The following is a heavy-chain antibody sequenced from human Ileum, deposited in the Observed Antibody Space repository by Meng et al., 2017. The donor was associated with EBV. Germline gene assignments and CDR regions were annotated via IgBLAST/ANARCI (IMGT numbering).Heavy chain of an antibody. CDR2: VTPVFTST. V-gene: IGHV1-69*01. Sequence: QVQLVQSWADVKKPGSSVKISCRASGGIFKTFVFSWVRLAPGQGLEWMGGVTPVFTSTLYAKHFKDRVTITADESTNTAFMELKNLQSDDTAIYYCATDVGTVADHWGPGTLVTVSS. CDR1: GGIFKTFV. D-gene: IGHD4-23*01. CDR3: ATDVGTVADH. J-gene: IGHJ4*02.